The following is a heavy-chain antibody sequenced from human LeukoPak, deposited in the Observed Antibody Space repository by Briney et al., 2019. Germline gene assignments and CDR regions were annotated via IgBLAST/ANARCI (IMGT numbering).Heavy chain of an antibody. D-gene: IGHD1-7*01. CDR2: IYYSGST. CDR1: GGSVSSYY. Sequence: SETLSLTCTVSGGSVSSYYWSWIRQPPGKGLEWIGYIYYSGSTNYNPSLKSRVTISVDTPKNQFSLKLSSVTAADTAVYHCARDNWNYGSSMDVWGQGTTVTVSS. V-gene: IGHV4-59*02. J-gene: IGHJ6*02. CDR3: ARDNWNYGSSMDV.